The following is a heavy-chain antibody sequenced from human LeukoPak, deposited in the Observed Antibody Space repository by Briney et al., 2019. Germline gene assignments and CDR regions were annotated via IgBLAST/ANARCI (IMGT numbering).Heavy chain of an antibody. V-gene: IGHV4-39*01. J-gene: IGHJ4*02. CDR1: GASISSITYY. CDR2: IYYSGST. CDR3: ARYHSTWGFNY. D-gene: IGHD2-2*01. Sequence: SETLSLTCTVSGASISSITYYWGWIRQPPGKGLEWIGSIYYSGSTYYTTSLKSRVTISIDTSNNQFSLKLTSVTAADTAVYYCARYHSTWGFNYWGQGTLVTVSS.